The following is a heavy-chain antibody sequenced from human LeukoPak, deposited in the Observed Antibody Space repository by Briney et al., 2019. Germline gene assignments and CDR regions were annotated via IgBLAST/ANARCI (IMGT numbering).Heavy chain of an antibody. V-gene: IGHV3-30*18. CDR2: ISSDGSNK. Sequence: PGGSLRLSCAASGLTFSSYGMHRVRQAPGKRLEWVAVISSDGSNKYYADSGKGRFTISRDNSKNTLYLQMNSLRAEDTAMYYCAKGAAAGTHFYYYGMDVWGQGTTVTVSS. J-gene: IGHJ6*02. CDR3: AKGAAAGTHFYYYGMDV. D-gene: IGHD6-13*01. CDR1: GLTFSSYG.